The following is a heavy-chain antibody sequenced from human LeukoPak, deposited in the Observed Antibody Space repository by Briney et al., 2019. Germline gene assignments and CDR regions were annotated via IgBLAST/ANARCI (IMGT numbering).Heavy chain of an antibody. CDR2: IKSKTDGRTT. CDR1: GFTLSNAW. D-gene: IGHD2-21*02. V-gene: IGHV3-15*01. CDR3: TREAVTANGYFDY. J-gene: IGHJ4*02. Sequence: GGSDRLSCAASGFTLSNAWMPWVRQAPGKGLEWVGRIKSKTDGRTTDYAAPVKGRFTISRDDSKNTLYLQMNSLKTEDTAVYYCTREAVTANGYFDYWGQGTL.